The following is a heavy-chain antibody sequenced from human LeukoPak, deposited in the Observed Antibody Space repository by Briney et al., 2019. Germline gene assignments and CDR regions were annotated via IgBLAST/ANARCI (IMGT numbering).Heavy chain of an antibody. J-gene: IGHJ4*02. D-gene: IGHD5-24*01. CDR1: GFTFSNYD. V-gene: IGHV3-13*01. CDR2: IGIAGDT. Sequence: GGSLRLSCAASGFTFSNYDIHWVRQVTGKGLEWVSAIGIAGDTYYIGSVKGRFTISRENAKNSLYLQMNSLRAGDTAVYYCARDSQFIGPLYWGQGTLVTVSS. CDR3: ARDSQFIGPLY.